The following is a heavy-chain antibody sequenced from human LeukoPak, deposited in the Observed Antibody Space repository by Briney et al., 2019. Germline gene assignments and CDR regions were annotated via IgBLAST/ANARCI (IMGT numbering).Heavy chain of an antibody. J-gene: IGHJ6*03. V-gene: IGHV3-23*01. CDR3: AKGRDYYYYYYMDV. CDR2: ISGSGGST. CDR1: GFTFSSYA. Sequence: PGGSLRLSCAASGFTFSSYAMSWVRQAPGKGLEWVSAISGSGGSTYYADSVKGRFTISRDNSKNTLYLQMNSLRAEDTAVYYCAKGRDYYYYYYMDVWGKGTTVTVSS.